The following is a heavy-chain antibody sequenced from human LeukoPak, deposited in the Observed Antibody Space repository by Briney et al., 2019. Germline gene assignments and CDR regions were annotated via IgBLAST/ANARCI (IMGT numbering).Heavy chain of an antibody. CDR1: GFTFSGSA. D-gene: IGHD5-24*01. J-gene: IGHJ4*02. Sequence: GGSLRPSCAASGFTFSGSAMHWVRPASGKGLEWVGRIRSKANSYATAYAASVKGRFTISRDDSKNAAYLQMNSLKTEDTAVYYCTRRWDGYNPNLFDYWGQGTLVTVSS. V-gene: IGHV3-73*01. CDR3: TRRWDGYNPNLFDY. CDR2: IRSKANSYAT.